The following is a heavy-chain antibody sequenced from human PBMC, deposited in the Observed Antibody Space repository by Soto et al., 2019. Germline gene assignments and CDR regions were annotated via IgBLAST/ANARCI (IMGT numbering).Heavy chain of an antibody. CDR2: ISYDGSNK. D-gene: IGHD2-15*01. CDR3: AKDEEGRVVASLAYYFDY. Sequence: QVQLVESGGGVVQPGRSLRLSCAASGFTFSSYGMHWVRQAPGKGLEWVAVISYDGSNKYYADYVKGRFTISRDNSKNTLYLQMNSLRAEDTAVYYCAKDEEGRVVASLAYYFDYWGQGTLVTVSS. CDR1: GFTFSSYG. V-gene: IGHV3-30*18. J-gene: IGHJ4*02.